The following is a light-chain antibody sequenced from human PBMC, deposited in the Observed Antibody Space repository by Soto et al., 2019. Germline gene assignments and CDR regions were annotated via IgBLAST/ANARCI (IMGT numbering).Light chain of an antibody. V-gene: IGKV3-20*01. CDR2: GAS. Sequence: EIVMTQSPATLASSRGERATHSCRASQSVASTYLAWYQHKPGQAPRLLFFGASNRATGIPDRFSGSGSGTDFTLTISRLEPEDFAVYYCHQYGSSPWTFGQGTKVDI. CDR3: HQYGSSPWT. CDR1: QSVASTY. J-gene: IGKJ1*01.